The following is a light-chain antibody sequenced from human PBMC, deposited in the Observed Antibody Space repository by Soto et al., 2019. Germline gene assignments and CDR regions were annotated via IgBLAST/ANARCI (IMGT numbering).Light chain of an antibody. Sequence: VVMTQSPATLSLSNGERVTLSCRASQSVRSNLAWYQQKPGQSPRLLIYGASTRATGIPARFSGSGSGTEFTLTISSLQSEDFDVYYCQQYNNGPPITFGQGTRWRL. CDR3: QQYNNGPPIT. CDR1: QSVRSN. CDR2: GAS. J-gene: IGKJ5*01. V-gene: IGKV3-15*01.